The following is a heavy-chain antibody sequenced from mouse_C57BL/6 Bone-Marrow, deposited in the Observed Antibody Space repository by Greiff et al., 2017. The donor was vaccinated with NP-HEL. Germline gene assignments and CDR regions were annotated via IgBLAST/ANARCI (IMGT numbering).Heavy chain of an antibody. CDR3: ARHDAY. V-gene: IGHV5-12*01. CDR2: ISNGGGST. CDR1: GFTFSDYY. J-gene: IGHJ3*01. Sequence: EVKLMESGGGLVQPGGSLKLSCAASGFTFSDYYMYWVRQTPEKRLEWVAYISNGGGSTYYPDTVKGRFTISRDNAKNTLYLQMSRLKSEDTAMYYCARHDAYWGQGTLVTVSA.